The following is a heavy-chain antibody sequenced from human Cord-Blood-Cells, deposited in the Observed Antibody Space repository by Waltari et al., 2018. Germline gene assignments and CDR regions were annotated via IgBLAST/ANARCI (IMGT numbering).Heavy chain of an antibody. Sequence: QVQLQESGPGLVKPSGTLSLTCAVSGGSISSSNWWSWVRQPPGKGLAWIGEIYHRGSTNDNPALKVRDTIAVDKCTYQFSLKLVSVTAADTAVYYCAREYSSSSKAVDIWCHGTMVTVAS. CDR1: GGSISSSNW. V-gene: IGHV4-4*02. CDR3: AREYSSSSKAVDI. CDR2: IYHRGST. J-gene: IGHJ3*02. D-gene: IGHD6-6*01.